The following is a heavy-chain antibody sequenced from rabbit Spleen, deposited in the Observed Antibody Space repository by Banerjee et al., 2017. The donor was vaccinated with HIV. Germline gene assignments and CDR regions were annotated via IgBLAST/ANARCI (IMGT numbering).Heavy chain of an antibody. Sequence: QELLKEIGGGLVQPGGSLTLTCTASGLSFSITYYMCWVRQAPGKGLEWIACIYTDDNDTSFYATWAKGRFTISRTSSTTLTLQMTSLTAADTATYFCARDTGTSFSTYGMDLWGPGTLVTVS. CDR1: GLSFSITYY. CDR2: IYTDDNDTS. V-gene: IGHV1S45*01. J-gene: IGHJ6*01. CDR3: ARDTGTSFSTYGMDL. D-gene: IGHD8-1*01.